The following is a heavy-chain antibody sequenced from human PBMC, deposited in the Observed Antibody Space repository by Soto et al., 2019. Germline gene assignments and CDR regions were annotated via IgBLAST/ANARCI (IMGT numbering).Heavy chain of an antibody. CDR3: ARDVYGSGSYYNGIRYYYGMDV. V-gene: IGHV3-48*03. Sequence: PGGSLRLSCAASGFTFSSYDMNWVRQAPGKGLEWVSYIISSGSSIFYGDSVKGRFTISRDNAKNSLYLQMNSLRAEDTAVYYCARDVYGSGSYYNGIRYYYGMDVWGQGTTVTVSS. CDR1: GFTFSSYD. CDR2: IISSGSSI. D-gene: IGHD3-10*01. J-gene: IGHJ6*02.